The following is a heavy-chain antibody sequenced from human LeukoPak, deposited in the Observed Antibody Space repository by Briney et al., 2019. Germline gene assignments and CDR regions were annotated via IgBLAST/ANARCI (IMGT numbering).Heavy chain of an antibody. CDR3: ATQSPKSGSYVM. D-gene: IGHD1-26*01. CDR2: IYPGDSDT. V-gene: IGHV5-51*01. CDR1: GYIFTSCW. J-gene: IGHJ4*02. Sequence: GEALKTCCKGSGYIFTSCWSGGVRQMPGKGVEGMRIIYPGDSDTTYSPSFHGQVTISADKSISTAYLQWSSLKASDTAMYYCATQSPKSGSYVMWGQGTLVTVSS.